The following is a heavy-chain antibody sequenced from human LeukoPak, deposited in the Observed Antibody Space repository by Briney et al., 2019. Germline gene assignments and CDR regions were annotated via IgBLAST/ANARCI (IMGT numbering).Heavy chain of an antibody. Sequence: GGSLRLSCAASGFTFSSYAMSWVRQAPGKGLEWVSAISGSGGSTYYADSVKGRFTISRDNAKNSLYLQMNSLRAEDTAVYYCARPLSEFIAARPDYYYGMDVWGQGTTVTVSS. CDR1: GFTFSSYA. V-gene: IGHV3-23*01. J-gene: IGHJ6*02. D-gene: IGHD6-6*01. CDR2: ISGSGGST. CDR3: ARPLSEFIAARPDYYYGMDV.